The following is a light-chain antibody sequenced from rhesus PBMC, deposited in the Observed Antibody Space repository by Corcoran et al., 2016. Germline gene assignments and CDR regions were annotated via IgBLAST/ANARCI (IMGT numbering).Light chain of an antibody. Sequence: DIQMTQSPSSLSASVGDRVTITCRASQGISTWLVCYQQKPGKAPNLLIYKAAPLQAGVPSRFSGSGSGTDFTLTISSLQPEDFATYYCRQCNTAPWTFGQGTKVEIK. V-gene: IGKV1-21*01. CDR1: QGISTW. J-gene: IGKJ1*01. CDR2: KAA. CDR3: RQCNTAPWT.